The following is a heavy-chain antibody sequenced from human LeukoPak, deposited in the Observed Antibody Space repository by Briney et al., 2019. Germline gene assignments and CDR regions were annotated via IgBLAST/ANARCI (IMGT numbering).Heavy chain of an antibody. D-gene: IGHD3-3*01. J-gene: IGHJ5*02. CDR1: GYTFTSYG. CDR3: ARDLRFLEWLRLWNWFDP. CDR2: ISAYNGNT. V-gene: IGHV1-18*01. Sequence: ASVKVSCKASGYTFTSYGISWVRQAPGQGLEWMGWISAYNGNTNYAQKLQGRVTMTTDTSTSTAYMELRSLRSDDTAVYYCARDLRFLEWLRLWNWFDPWGQGTLVTVSS.